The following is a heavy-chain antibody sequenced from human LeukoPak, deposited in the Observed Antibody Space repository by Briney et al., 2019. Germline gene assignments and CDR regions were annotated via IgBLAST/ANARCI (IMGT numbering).Heavy chain of an antibody. V-gene: IGHV3-7*04. CDR1: GFNLGDFW. CDR2: IHPEGYET. CDR3: ARGDAFSGDH. Sequence: PGGSLRLSCAVSGFNLGDFWMSWVRQAPGRGLEWVANIHPEGYETYHVESVKGRFSISRDNTKNLLFLQMNGLRVEDTAVYYCARGDAFSGDHWGQGTLVTVSS. J-gene: IGHJ4*02.